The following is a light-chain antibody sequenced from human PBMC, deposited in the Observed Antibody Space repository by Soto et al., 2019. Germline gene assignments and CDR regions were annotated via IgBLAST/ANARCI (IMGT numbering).Light chain of an antibody. CDR3: AAWDDSLNGVV. CDR1: SSNIGSNT. Sequence: QSVLTQPPSASGTPGQRVTISCSGSSSNIGSNTVNWYQQLPGTAPKLLIYSNNQRPSGVPDRFSGSKSGTSASLAISGLQYEDEADYYGAAWDDSLNGVVFGGGTKVTVL. V-gene: IGLV1-44*01. J-gene: IGLJ2*01. CDR2: SNN.